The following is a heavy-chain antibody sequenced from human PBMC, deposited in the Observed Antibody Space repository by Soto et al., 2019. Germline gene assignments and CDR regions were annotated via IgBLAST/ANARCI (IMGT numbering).Heavy chain of an antibody. D-gene: IGHD3-16*01. J-gene: IGHJ4*02. CDR2: IYWDDDK. Sequence: QITLKESGPTLVKPTQTLTLTCTFSGFSLSTRGVGVGWIRQPPGKALEWLAIIYWDDDKRYSPSLKSRLTITKDTAKNQLVLTMTTTDPVDTATYYWAHKGGGDRILDYWGQGTLVTVSS. CDR3: AHKGGGDRILDY. CDR1: GFSLSTRGVG. V-gene: IGHV2-5*02.